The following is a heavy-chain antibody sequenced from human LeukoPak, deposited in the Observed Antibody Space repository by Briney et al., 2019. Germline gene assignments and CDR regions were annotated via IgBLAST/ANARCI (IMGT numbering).Heavy chain of an antibody. CDR3: ANPPFTIFGVVMSDAFDI. Sequence: GGSLRLSCAASGFTFSSYAMSWVRQAPGKGLEWGSAISGSGGSTYYADSVKGRFTISRDNSKNTLYLQMNSLRAEDTAVYYCANPPFTIFGVVMSDAFDIWGQGTMVTVSS. CDR2: ISGSGGST. CDR1: GFTFSSYA. J-gene: IGHJ3*02. D-gene: IGHD3-3*01. V-gene: IGHV3-23*01.